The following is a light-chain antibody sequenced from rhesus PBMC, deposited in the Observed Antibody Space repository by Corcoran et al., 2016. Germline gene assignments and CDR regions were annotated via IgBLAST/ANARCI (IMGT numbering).Light chain of an antibody. CDR1: ETIGTY. CDR2: GAY. V-gene: IGKV3-40*03. CDR3: QQYNDLLWT. Sequence: EIVMTQSPATLSLSSGETATLSCRASETIGTYLAWYQQKPGQAPKLILHGAYFRATGIPYRFIGSGSQTDFTLTSSSLEPGDVGIYHCQQYNDLLWTFGQGTKVEIK. J-gene: IGKJ1*01.